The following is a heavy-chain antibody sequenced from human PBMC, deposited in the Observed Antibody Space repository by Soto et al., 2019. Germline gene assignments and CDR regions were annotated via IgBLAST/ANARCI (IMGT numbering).Heavy chain of an antibody. CDR3: ARDHFGELFAYYGMDV. CDR1: GYTLTSYG. Sequence: ASVKVSCKASGYTLTSYGISWVRQAPGQGLEWMGWISAYNGNTNYAQKLQGRVTMTTDTSTSTAYMELRSLRSDDTAVYYCARDHFGELFAYYGMDVCGQGTTVTVSS. J-gene: IGHJ6*02. V-gene: IGHV1-18*01. D-gene: IGHD3-10*01. CDR2: ISAYNGNT.